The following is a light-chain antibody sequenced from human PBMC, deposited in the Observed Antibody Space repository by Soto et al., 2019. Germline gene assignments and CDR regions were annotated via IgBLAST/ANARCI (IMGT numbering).Light chain of an antibody. CDR2: SAS. CDR3: QQSYSTPYT. V-gene: IGKV1-39*01. Sequence: DIQMTQSPSSLSASVGDRVTITCRASQSISSYLHWYQQKPGKAPKLLIYSASSLQSGVPSRFSGSGSGTDFTLTISSLQPEDFATYYCQQSYSTPYTFGXGTKXEXK. J-gene: IGKJ2*01. CDR1: QSISSY.